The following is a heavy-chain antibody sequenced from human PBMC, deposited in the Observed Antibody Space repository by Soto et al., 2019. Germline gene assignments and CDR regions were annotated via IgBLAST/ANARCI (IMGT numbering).Heavy chain of an antibody. D-gene: IGHD6-13*01. CDR3: ARALSSSWPHYYYYYGMDV. V-gene: IGHV4-61*01. CDR1: GGSVSSGSYY. CDR2: IYYSGST. J-gene: IGHJ6*02. Sequence: SETLSLTCTVSGGSVSSGSYYWSWIRQPPGKGLEWIGYIYYSGSTNYNPSLKSRVTISVDTSKNQFSLKLSSVTAADTAVYYCARALSSSWPHYYYYYGMDVWGQGTTVTVSS.